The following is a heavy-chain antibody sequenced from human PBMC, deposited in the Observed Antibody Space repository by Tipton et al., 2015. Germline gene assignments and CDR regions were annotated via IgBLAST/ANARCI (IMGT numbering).Heavy chain of an antibody. CDR2: INPSGGYT. V-gene: IGHV1-46*01. D-gene: IGHD2-2*01. CDR3: ARGPSTLPINTSPAF. Sequence: QLVQSGAEVKKPGASGKVSCMAFGYTFTSYYIHWVRQVAGQGLEWMGIINPSGGYTRYSQKFQGRVSMTSDTTTSIVYMALSSLRFDDTAVYYCARGPSTLPINTSPAFWGQGTLVTVSS. J-gene: IGHJ4*02. CDR1: GYTFTSYY.